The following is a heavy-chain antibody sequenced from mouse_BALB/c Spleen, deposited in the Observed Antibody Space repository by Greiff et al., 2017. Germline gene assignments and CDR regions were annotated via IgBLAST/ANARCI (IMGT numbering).Heavy chain of an antibody. CDR3: ARMGNSGYYYAMDY. V-gene: IGHV14-3*02. CDR1: GFNIKDTY. D-gene: IGHD2-1*01. J-gene: IGHJ4*01. CDR2: IDPANGNT. Sequence: VHVKQSGAELVKPGASVKLSCTASGFNIKDTYMHWVKQRPEQGLEWIGRIDPANGNTKYDPKFQGKATITADTSSNTAYLQLSSLTSEDTAVYYCARMGNSGYYYAMDYWGQGTSVTVSS.